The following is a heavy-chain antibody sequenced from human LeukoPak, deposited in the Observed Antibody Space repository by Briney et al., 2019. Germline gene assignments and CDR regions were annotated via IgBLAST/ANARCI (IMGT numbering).Heavy chain of an antibody. J-gene: IGHJ2*01. D-gene: IGHD5-18*01. CDR1: GGSISSYY. CDR2: IYYSGST. CDR3: ARGRDTALNYFDL. Sequence: SETLSLTCTVSGGSISSYYWSWIRQPPGKGLEWIGYIYYSGSTNYNPSLKSRVTISVDTSKNQFSLKLSSVTAADTAVYYCARGRDTALNYFDLWGRGTLVTVSS. V-gene: IGHV4-59*12.